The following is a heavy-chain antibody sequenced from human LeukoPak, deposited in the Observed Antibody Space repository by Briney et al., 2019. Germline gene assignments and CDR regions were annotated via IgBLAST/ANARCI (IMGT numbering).Heavy chain of an antibody. J-gene: IGHJ4*02. D-gene: IGHD3-9*01. CDR2: IEQDGSEK. CDR1: GVTFSTYA. Sequence: GGSLRLSCAASGVTFSTYAMHWVRQAPGKGLEWVANIEQDGSEKYYVDSVKGRFTISRDNAKNSLYLQMNSLRAEDTAVYYCAKGGKYDILTGYPRSRLLGDYWGQGTLVTVSS. V-gene: IGHV3-7*01. CDR3: AKGGKYDILTGYPRSRLLGDY.